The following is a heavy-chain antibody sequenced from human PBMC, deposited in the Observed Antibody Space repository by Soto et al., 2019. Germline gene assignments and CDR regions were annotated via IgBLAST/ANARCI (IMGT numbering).Heavy chain of an antibody. CDR2: VYHTGPT. Sequence: PSETRSLTFVVSGDYVSSTHWWTCVRQTPEKRLGRAGEVYHTGPTHYNPYPKKPVTISVAKSNNQSSLDLKSVPAADTAVYYCATLPPRIVVTVLPLPSWGQGTLVT. CDR1: GDYVSSTHW. CDR3: ATLPPRIVVTVLPLPS. J-gene: IGHJ1*01. V-gene: IGHV4-4*02. D-gene: IGHD2-15*01.